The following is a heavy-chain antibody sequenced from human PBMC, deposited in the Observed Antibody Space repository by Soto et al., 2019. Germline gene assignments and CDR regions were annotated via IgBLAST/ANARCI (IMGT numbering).Heavy chain of an antibody. V-gene: IGHV3-30*18. D-gene: IGHD6-19*01. CDR3: AKDRGHIAVAAIKGGGDFHI. CDR1: GFTLSSYG. J-gene: IGHJ3*02. CDR2: ISYDGDDQ. Sequence: QLVESGGGVVQPGTSLRLSCVASGFTLSSYGMHWVRQAPGKGLERVAAISYDGDDQYYGDSVRGRFTISRDNSESTVYLQMNSLRADDTGVYYCAKDRGHIAVAAIKGGGDFHIWGRGTMVAVSS.